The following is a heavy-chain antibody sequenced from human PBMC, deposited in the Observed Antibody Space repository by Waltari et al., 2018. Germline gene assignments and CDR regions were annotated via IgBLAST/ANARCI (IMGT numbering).Heavy chain of an antibody. CDR2: IYHSGST. CDR3: ARETRSLTGTGFEDWFDP. V-gene: IGHV4-38-2*02. Sequence: QVQLQESGPGLVKPSETLSLTCAVSGYSISSGYYWGWIRQPPGKGLEWIGSIYHSGSTYSNPSLKSRVTISVDTSKNQFSLKLSSVTAADTAVYYCARETRSLTGTGFEDWFDPWGQGTLVTVSS. D-gene: IGHD1-7*01. J-gene: IGHJ5*02. CDR1: GYSISSGYY.